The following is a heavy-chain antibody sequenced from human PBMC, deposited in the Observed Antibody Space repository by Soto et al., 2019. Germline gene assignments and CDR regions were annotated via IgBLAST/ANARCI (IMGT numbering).Heavy chain of an antibody. CDR3: ARRRSSWQPLNWFDP. Sequence: AXTLSLTCPVSGGSLNSSTYYWAWNRPPPGKGLEWIGDIYYTGSTSYNPSLRSRVTISVDTSKNQFSLKLRSVTAADAAVYYCARRRSSWQPLNWFDPWGQGTRVTGSS. CDR2: IYYTGST. CDR1: GGSLNSSTYY. V-gene: IGHV4-39*01. J-gene: IGHJ5*02. D-gene: IGHD6-13*01.